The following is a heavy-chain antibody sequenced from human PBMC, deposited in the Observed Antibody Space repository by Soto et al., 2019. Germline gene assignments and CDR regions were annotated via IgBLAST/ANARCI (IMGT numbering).Heavy chain of an antibody. CDR2: ISSSSSTI. J-gene: IGHJ4*02. D-gene: IGHD3-22*01. CDR3: ARDAFDSSGYEDY. Sequence: RHPSTAARGTCSGCHRNWVRKTPGKGLEWVSYISSSSSTIYYSDSVKGRFTISRDNAKNSLYLQMNSLRAEDTAVYYCARDAFDSSGYEDYWGQGTLVTVSS. CDR1: RGTCSGCH. V-gene: IGHV3-48*01.